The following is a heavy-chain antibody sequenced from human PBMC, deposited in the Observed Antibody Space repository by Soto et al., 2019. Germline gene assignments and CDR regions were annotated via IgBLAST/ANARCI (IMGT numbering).Heavy chain of an antibody. J-gene: IGHJ4*02. V-gene: IGHV1-3*05. Sequence: QVQLVQSGAEEKKPGASVKVSCKASGYTFNGYAMHWVRQDPGQRLEWMGWINAGNGNTKYSQKFRGRVTITRDTSASTAYMELSSLRSEDTAVYYCARAVAVPADFDYWGQGTLVTVSS. CDR2: INAGNGNT. D-gene: IGHD6-19*01. CDR1: GYTFNGYA. CDR3: ARAVAVPADFDY.